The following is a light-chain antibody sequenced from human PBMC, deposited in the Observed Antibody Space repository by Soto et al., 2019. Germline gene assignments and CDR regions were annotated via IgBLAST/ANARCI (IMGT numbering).Light chain of an antibody. CDR1: QSVSSKY. CDR2: GTS. J-gene: IGKJ2*01. CDR3: QQYNNWPPMYT. Sequence: EIVLTQSPGTLSLSPGERATLSCRASQSVSSKYLAWYQQKPGQAPRVLIYGTSIRASGVPERFSGGGSGTDFTLTITRLEPEDFAVYYCQQYNNWPPMYTFGQGTKLEIK. V-gene: IGKV3-20*01.